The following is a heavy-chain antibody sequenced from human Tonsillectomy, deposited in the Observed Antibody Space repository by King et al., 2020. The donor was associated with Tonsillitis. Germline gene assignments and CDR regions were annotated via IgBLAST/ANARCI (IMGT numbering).Heavy chain of an antibody. CDR1: GFIFSSYG. CDR3: AKGEREDSYYGMDV. Sequence: VQLVESGGGVVQPGRSLRVSCAASGFIFSSYGMHWVRQAPGKGLEWVAVISYDGINKYYADSVKGRLTISRDNSKNTLYLQMNSLRDEDTAVYYCAKGEREDSYYGMDVWGQGTTVTVSS. D-gene: IGHD1-26*01. CDR2: ISYDGINK. V-gene: IGHV3-30*18. J-gene: IGHJ6*02.